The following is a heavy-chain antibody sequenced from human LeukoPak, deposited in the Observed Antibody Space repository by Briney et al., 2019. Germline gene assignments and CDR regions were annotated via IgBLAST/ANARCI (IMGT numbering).Heavy chain of an antibody. V-gene: IGHV3-23*01. D-gene: IGHD2-15*01. Sequence: GGSLRLSCAASGFSFSTYAMSWVRQAPGKGLEYVSTISGNAFRTYYGDSVKGRFTISRDNSKNTVYLQMNSLRGEDTAVYYCAKDPPAKYCSGGSCSAFDIWGQGTMVTVSS. CDR1: GFSFSTYA. CDR3: AKDPPAKYCSGGSCSAFDI. CDR2: ISGNAFRT. J-gene: IGHJ3*02.